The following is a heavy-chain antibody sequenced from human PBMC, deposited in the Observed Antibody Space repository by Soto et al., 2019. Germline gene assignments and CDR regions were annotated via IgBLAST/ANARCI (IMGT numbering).Heavy chain of an antibody. CDR3: ARVGHYDSSGYYYGGPKGPFDY. J-gene: IGHJ4*02. CDR2: INHSGST. CDR1: GGSFSGYY. Sequence: SETLSLTCAVYGGSFSGYYWSWIRQPPGKGLEWIGEINHSGSTNYNPSLKSRVTISVDTSKNQFSLKLSSVTAADTAVYYCARVGHYDSSGYYYGGPKGPFDYWGQGTLVTVSS. D-gene: IGHD3-22*01. V-gene: IGHV4-34*01.